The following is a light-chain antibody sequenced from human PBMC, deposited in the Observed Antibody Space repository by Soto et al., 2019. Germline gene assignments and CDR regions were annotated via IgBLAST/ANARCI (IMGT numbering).Light chain of an antibody. CDR2: DDS. CDR1: RIGSKS. CDR3: QVWDSRDDHRV. Sequence: SYELTQPPSVSVAPGQTARITCGGNRIGSKSVHWFQQKPGQAPVLVVHDDSDRPSGIPERFSGSNSGGTATLTISRVEAGDEADYYCQVWDSRDDHRVFGGGTNLTVL. J-gene: IGLJ2*01. V-gene: IGLV3-21*02.